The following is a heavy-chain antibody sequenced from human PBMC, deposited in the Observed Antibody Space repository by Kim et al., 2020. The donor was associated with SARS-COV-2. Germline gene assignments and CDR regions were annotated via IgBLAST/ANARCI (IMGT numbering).Heavy chain of an antibody. J-gene: IGHJ5*02. D-gene: IGHD6-13*01. CDR2: IYYSGST. CDR3: ARESRDPDPGIAADTNWFDP. V-gene: IGHV4-39*07. CDR1: GGSISSSSYY. Sequence: SETLSLTCTVSGGSISSSSYYWGWIRQPPGKGLEWIGSIYYSGSTYYNPSLKSRVTISVDTSKNQFSLKLSSVTAADTAVYYCARESRDPDPGIAADTNWFDPWGQGTLVTVSS.